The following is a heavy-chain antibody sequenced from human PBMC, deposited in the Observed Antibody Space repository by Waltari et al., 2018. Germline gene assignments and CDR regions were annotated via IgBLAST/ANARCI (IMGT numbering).Heavy chain of an antibody. CDR3: ARGAAGHADY. CDR2: IHPNSGDT. J-gene: IGHJ4*02. D-gene: IGHD3-10*01. V-gene: IGHV1-2*04. CDR1: GYTFTDFD. Sequence: QVQLVQSGAEVKKPGASVKVSCETSGYTFTDFDIHWVRQAPGQGLEWMGWIHPNSGDTNYAQKFQGWVTMTRDTSISTAFMELTSDDTAVYFCARGAAGHADYWGQGTLVTVSS.